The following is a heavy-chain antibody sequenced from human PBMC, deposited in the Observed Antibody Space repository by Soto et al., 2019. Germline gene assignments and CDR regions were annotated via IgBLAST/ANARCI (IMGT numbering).Heavy chain of an antibody. J-gene: IGHJ5*02. CDR2: IYHSGST. V-gene: IGHV4-30-2*01. CDR1: GGSISSGGYS. CDR3: VRSVVVVVAATAWFDP. Sequence: SETLSLTCAVSGGSISSGGYSWSWIRQPPGKGLEWIGYIYHSGSTYYNPSLKSRVTISVDRSKNQFSLKLSSVTAADTAVYYCVRSVVVVVAATAWFDPWGQGTLVTVSS. D-gene: IGHD2-15*01.